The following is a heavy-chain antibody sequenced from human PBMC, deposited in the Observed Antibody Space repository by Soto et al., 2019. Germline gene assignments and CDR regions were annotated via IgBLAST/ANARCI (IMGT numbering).Heavy chain of an antibody. CDR3: ARDSAFYSSSWYSRNYYGLDV. Sequence: EVQLVESGGDLVQPGGSLRLSCVASGFSFRNYWMSWVRQAPGKGLEWVANIKQDGSEKFYVDSVKGRVTISRDNAQNSLYLQLDSLRVEDTAVYFCARDSAFYSSSWYSRNYYGLDVWGQGTKVTVYS. J-gene: IGHJ6*02. CDR1: GFSFRNYW. CDR2: IKQDGSEK. V-gene: IGHV3-7*03. D-gene: IGHD2-2*01.